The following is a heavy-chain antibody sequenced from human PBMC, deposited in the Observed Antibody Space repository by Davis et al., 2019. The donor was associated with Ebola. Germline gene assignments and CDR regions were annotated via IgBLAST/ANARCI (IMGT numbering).Heavy chain of an antibody. CDR1: GGSISSYY. Sequence: GSLRLSCTVSGGSISSYYWSWIRQPPGKGLEWIGDINHSGSTNYNPSLKSRVTISVDTSKNQFSLKLSSVTAADTAVYYCARSRGYSSSRRLDYWGQGTLVTVSS. D-gene: IGHD6-6*01. CDR3: ARSRGYSSSRRLDY. CDR2: INHSGST. J-gene: IGHJ4*02. V-gene: IGHV4-34*01.